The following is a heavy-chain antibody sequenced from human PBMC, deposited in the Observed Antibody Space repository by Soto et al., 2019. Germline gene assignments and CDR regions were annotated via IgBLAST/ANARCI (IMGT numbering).Heavy chain of an antibody. CDR2: IIPIFGTA. Sequence: VASVKVSCKASGGIFSSYAISWVRQAPGQGLEWMGGIIPIFGTANYAQKFQGRVTITADESTSTAYMELSSLRSEDTAVYYCARDGYDFWSGSTHTFDYWGQGTLVTVSS. V-gene: IGHV1-69*13. J-gene: IGHJ4*02. CDR1: GGIFSSYA. CDR3: ARDGYDFWSGSTHTFDY. D-gene: IGHD3-3*01.